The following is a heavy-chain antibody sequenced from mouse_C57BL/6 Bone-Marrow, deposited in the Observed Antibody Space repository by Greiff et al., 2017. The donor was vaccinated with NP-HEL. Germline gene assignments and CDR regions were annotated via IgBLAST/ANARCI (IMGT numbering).Heavy chain of an antibody. J-gene: IGHJ3*01. V-gene: IGHV3-6*01. D-gene: IGHD4-1*01. Sequence: DVQLVESGPGLVKPSQSLSLTCSVTGYSITSGYYWNWIRQFPGNKLEWMGYISYDGSNNYNPSLKNRISITRDTSKNQFFLKLNSVTTEDTATYYCARGGTGTTWFAYWGQGTLVTVSA. CDR2: ISYDGSN. CDR1: GYSITSGYY. CDR3: ARGGTGTTWFAY.